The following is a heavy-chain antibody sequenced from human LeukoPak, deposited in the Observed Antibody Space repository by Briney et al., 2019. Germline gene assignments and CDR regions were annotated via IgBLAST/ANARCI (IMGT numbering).Heavy chain of an antibody. CDR3: ARDAAYGDGAFDI. V-gene: IGHV3-21*01. J-gene: IGHJ3*02. CDR1: GYTFSSYS. CDR2: ISSSSSYI. D-gene: IGHD4-17*01. Sequence: GGSLRLSCAASGYTFSSYSMNWVRHAPGKGVEWVSSISSSSSYIYYTDSVKGRFTISRDNAKNSLYLQMNSLRAEDTAVYYCARDAAYGDGAFDIWGQGTMVTVSS.